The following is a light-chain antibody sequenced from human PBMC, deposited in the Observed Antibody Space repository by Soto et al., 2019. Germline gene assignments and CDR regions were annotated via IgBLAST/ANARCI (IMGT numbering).Light chain of an antibody. CDR2: GAS. Sequence: IVLTHSPATLSLSPWDRATLSCMSSQIVTINYFSCYQQKPGQAPRLLIYGASSRGAGIPDLCSGGGAREVFTLTSSRLEPEDFAEYCCQHYSSSITFGQGTRVEI. CDR1: QIVTINY. J-gene: IGKJ5*01. V-gene: IGKV3-20*01. CDR3: QHYSSSIT.